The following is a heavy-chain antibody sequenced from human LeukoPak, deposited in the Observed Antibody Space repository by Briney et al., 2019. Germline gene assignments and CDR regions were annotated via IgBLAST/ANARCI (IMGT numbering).Heavy chain of an antibody. CDR1: GFSLSTSGVG. J-gene: IGHJ4*02. D-gene: IGHD3-3*02. V-gene: IGHV2-5*02. CDR3: AHTKIQISFLEWLGDYFDY. CDR2: IYWDDEK. Sequence: SGPTLVNPTQTLTLTCTFSGFSLSTSGVGVGWIRQPPGKALEWLAIIYWDDEKRYRPSLKSRLTITKDTSKNQVVLRMTNMDPVDTATYYCAHTKIQISFLEWLGDYFDYWGQGTLVTVSS.